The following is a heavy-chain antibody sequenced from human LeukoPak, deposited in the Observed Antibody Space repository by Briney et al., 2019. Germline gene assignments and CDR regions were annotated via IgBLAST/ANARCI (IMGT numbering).Heavy chain of an antibody. CDR1: GFTFSGSA. D-gene: IGHD6-13*01. Sequence: GGSLKLSCAASGFTFSGSAMHWVRQASGKGLEWVGRIRSKANSYATAYAGSVKGRSTISRDDSKNTAYLQMNSLKTEDTAVYYCTSSWYKYYWGQGTLVTVSS. CDR3: TSSWYKYY. CDR2: IRSKANSYAT. J-gene: IGHJ4*02. V-gene: IGHV3-73*01.